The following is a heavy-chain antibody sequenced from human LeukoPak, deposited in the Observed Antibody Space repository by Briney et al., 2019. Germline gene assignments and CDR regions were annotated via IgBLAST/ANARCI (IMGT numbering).Heavy chain of an antibody. CDR1: GYSFTRYW. V-gene: IGHV5-51*01. J-gene: IGHJ5*02. Sequence: GESLKISCKGSGYSFTRYWIGWVRQMPGKGLEWMGMIYPGDSDTRYSPSFKGQVTISADKSISTAYLQWSSLKASDTAMYYCARLGEDLAVGVAGYWFVPWGQGTLVTVSS. D-gene: IGHD2-15*01. CDR3: ARLGEDLAVGVAGYWFVP. CDR2: IYPGDSDT.